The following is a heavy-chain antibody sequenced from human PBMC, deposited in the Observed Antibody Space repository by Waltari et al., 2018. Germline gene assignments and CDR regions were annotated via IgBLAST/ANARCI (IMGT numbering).Heavy chain of an antibody. CDR3: ARRSENYGDYVIDY. CDR1: GGSISSSSYY. V-gene: IGHV4-39*01. D-gene: IGHD4-17*01. Sequence: QLQLQESGPGLVKPSETLSLTCTVSGGSISSSSYYWGWIRQPPGKGLEWIGSSCYSGGTYYNPSLNSRFARSVDTAKNQFALKLCSVTAADTAVYYCARRSENYGDYVIDYWGQGTLVTVSS. CDR2: SCYSGGT. J-gene: IGHJ4*02.